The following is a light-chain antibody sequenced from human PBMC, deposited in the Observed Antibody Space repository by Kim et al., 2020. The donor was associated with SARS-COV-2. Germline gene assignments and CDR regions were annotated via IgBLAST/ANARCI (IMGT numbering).Light chain of an antibody. V-gene: IGLV1-44*01. CDR1: ASNIESNT. CDR2: SNN. J-gene: IGLJ2*01. Sequence: GQGFTIACAGSASNIESNTVTWYQPLPGTSPNLLIYSNNQRPSGVPDRFSGSKSGTSASLAISGLQSEDEADYYCAAWDDSLNGPVFGGGTQLTVL. CDR3: AAWDDSLNGPV.